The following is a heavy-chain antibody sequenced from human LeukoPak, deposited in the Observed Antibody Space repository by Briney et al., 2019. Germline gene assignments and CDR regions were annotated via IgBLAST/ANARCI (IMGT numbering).Heavy chain of an antibody. J-gene: IGHJ4*02. CDR1: GFTFSSYV. CDR3: AKRAVGAAYYFDY. V-gene: IGHV3-23*01. D-gene: IGHD2-15*01. Sequence: PGGSLRLSCAASGFTFSSYVMSWVRQAPGKGLEWVSDISSSGDSTHYADSVKGRFTTSRDNSKNTLFLQMNSLRAEDTAVYYCAKRAVGAAYYFDYWGQGTLVTVSS. CDR2: ISSSGDST.